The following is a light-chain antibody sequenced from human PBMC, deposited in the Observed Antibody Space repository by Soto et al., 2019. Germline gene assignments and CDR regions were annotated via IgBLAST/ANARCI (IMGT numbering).Light chain of an antibody. J-gene: IGKJ4*01. CDR2: AAS. Sequence: DIPMTQSPSSLSASVGDRDTITCRASQSISSYLNWYQQKPGKAPKLLIYAASSLQRGVPSRFSGSGSGTDFTLTISSLQPEDFATYYCQQSYSTPLTFVGGTKVEIK. CDR3: QQSYSTPLT. CDR1: QSISSY. V-gene: IGKV1-39*01.